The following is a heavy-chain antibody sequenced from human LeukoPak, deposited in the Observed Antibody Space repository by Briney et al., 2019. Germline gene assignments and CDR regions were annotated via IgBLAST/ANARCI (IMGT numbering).Heavy chain of an antibody. V-gene: IGHV4-34*01. D-gene: IGHD2-21*02. J-gene: IGHJ5*02. CDR2: INHSGST. CDR3: ARNIGVTGRFDP. CDR1: GGSFSGYY. Sequence: PSETLSLTCAVYGGSFSGYYWSWNRQPPGKGLEWIGEINHSGSTNYNPSLKSRVTISVDTSKNQFSLKLSSVTAADTAVYYCARNIGVTGRFDPWGQGTLVTVSS.